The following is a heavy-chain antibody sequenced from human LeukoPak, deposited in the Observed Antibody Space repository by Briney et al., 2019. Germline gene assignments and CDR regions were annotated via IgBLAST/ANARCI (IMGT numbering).Heavy chain of an antibody. CDR3: AREGCSSTSCYFNYYYYYMDV. Sequence: GGSLRLSCAASGFTFSSCAMHWVRQAPGKGLEWVAVISYDGSNKYYADSVKGRFTISRDNSKNTLYLQMNSLRAEDTAVYYCAREGCSSTSCYFNYYYYYMDVWGKGTTVTVSS. V-gene: IGHV3-30-3*01. J-gene: IGHJ6*03. D-gene: IGHD2-2*01. CDR1: GFTFSSCA. CDR2: ISYDGSNK.